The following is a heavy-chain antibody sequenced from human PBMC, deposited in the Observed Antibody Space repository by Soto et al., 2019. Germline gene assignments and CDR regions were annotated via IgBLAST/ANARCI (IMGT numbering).Heavy chain of an antibody. CDR2: VSYDGRNK. CDR1: GFSFSNYG. V-gene: IGHV3-30*18. Sequence: QVQLVESGGGVVQPGRSLRLSCVGSGFSFSNYGVHWVRQPPGKGLEWMAVVSYDGRNKFYADSVQGRFAISRDNSNGTVQLQMNDLRPENTAVYYAEKDLTRFCGNGYCPTGNWGQGTLVRVSS. CDR3: EKDLTRFCGNGYCPTGN. D-gene: IGHD3-22*01. J-gene: IGHJ4*02.